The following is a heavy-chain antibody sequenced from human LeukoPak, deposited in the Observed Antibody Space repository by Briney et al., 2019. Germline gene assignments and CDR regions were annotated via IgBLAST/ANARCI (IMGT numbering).Heavy chain of an antibody. CDR2: IYPGDSDT. CDR1: GYSFTSYW. CDR3: ARPMSGYSYGYGYAFDI. D-gene: IGHD5-18*01. Sequence: GESLKISCKGSGYSFTSYWIGWVRQTPGKGLERMGIIYPGDSDTRYSPSFQGQVTISADKSISTAYLQWSSLKASDTAMYYCARPMSGYSYGYGYAFDIWGQGTMVTVSS. J-gene: IGHJ3*02. V-gene: IGHV5-51*01.